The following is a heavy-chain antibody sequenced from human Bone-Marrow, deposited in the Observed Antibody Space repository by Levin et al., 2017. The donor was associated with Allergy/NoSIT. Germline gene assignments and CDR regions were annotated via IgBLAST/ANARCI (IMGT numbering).Heavy chain of an antibody. Sequence: SCAASGFPFSDYNMDWVRQTPGKGLEWVGRIRNKVSGYTTAYAASMEGRFIISRDDSKDSMYLQMNSVQTEDTAVYYCARVRSHDFRGHYYFDLWGRGTLVTVSS. D-gene: IGHD3/OR15-3a*01. J-gene: IGHJ2*01. CDR1: GFPFSDYN. CDR3: ARVRSHDFRGHYYFDL. V-gene: IGHV3-72*01. CDR2: IRNKVSGYTT.